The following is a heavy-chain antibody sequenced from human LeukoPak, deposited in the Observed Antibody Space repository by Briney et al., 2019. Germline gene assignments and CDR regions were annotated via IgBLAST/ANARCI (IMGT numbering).Heavy chain of an antibody. V-gene: IGHV3-7*01. Sequence: PGGSLRLSCAASGFTFENYWMSWVRQVPRKGPEWVANIKQDGSVEHYLDSVKGRFTISRDNAKNSPFLQMNSLIAEDTAVYYCARWAGVTDQWGQGTLVTVSS. D-gene: IGHD5-18*01. CDR2: IKQDGSVE. CDR3: ARWAGVTDQ. J-gene: IGHJ4*02. CDR1: GFTFENYW.